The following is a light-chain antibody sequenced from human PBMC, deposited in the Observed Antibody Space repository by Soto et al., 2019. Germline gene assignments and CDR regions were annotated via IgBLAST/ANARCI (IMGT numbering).Light chain of an antibody. CDR2: PNN. CDR3: ASWDDSLNGLV. J-gene: IGLJ2*01. V-gene: IGLV1-44*01. Sequence: QSVLTQPPSASGTPGQRVTISCSGSDSNIATNTASWYQQVPGTAPKLLISPNNHRPSGVPDRFSGSRSGTSASLAIRGLQSEDEAFYYCASWDDSLNGLVFGGGTKLTVL. CDR1: DSNIATNT.